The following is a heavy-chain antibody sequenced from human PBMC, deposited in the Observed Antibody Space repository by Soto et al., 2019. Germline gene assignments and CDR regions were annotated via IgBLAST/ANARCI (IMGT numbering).Heavy chain of an antibody. Sequence: PSETLPLTCTVSGAPITTNYWSWIRQAPGKGLEWIGYIYYSGSTTYNPSLKSRVTMSAATSKDQFSLKLNSVTAADTAVYYCARDAGGPYDQWGPRIVVTVS. J-gene: IGHJ4*01. CDR1: GAPITTNY. CDR2: IYYSGST. D-gene: IGHD2-8*02. CDR3: ARDAGGPYDQ. V-gene: IGHV4-59*01.